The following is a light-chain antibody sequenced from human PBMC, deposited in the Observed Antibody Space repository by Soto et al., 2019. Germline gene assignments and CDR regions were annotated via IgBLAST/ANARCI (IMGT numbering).Light chain of an antibody. CDR1: QGIGRW. CDR3: QQANSLPPT. J-gene: IGKJ4*01. V-gene: IGKV1D-12*01. CDR2: AAS. Sequence: DIQMTQSPSSVSASVGDRVTITCRASQGIGRWLAWYQQKPGKAPMLLIYAASSLQSGVPSRFSGSGSGTDFTLTISSLQPEDFATYHCQQANSLPPTFGGGTKVEIQ.